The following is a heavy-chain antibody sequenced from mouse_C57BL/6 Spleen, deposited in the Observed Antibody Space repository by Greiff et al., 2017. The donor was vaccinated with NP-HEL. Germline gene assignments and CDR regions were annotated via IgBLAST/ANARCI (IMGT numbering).Heavy chain of an antibody. Sequence: QVQLQQSGPELVKPGASVKISCKASGYAFSSSWMNWVKQRPGKGLEWIGRIYPGDGDTNYNGKFKGKATLTADKSSSTAYMQLSSLTSEDSAVYFCARMEHKGFAYWGQGTLVTVSA. CDR3: ARMEHKGFAY. V-gene: IGHV1-82*01. CDR2: IYPGDGDT. J-gene: IGHJ3*01. CDR1: GYAFSSSW. D-gene: IGHD1-3*01.